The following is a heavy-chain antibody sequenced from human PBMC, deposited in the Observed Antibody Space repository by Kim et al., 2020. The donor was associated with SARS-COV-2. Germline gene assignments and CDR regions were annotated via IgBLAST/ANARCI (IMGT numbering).Heavy chain of an antibody. V-gene: IGHV4-59*01. CDR3: ACTNGVDREA. J-gene: IGHJ4*02. D-gene: IGHD2-8*01. CDR2: IYYSGST. CDR1: GGSISSYY. Sequence: SETLSLTCTVSGGSISSYYWSWIRQPPGKGLEWIGYIYYSGSTNYNPSLKSRVTISVDTSKNQFSLKLSSVTAADTAVYYCACTNGVDREAWGQGTLVTVSS.